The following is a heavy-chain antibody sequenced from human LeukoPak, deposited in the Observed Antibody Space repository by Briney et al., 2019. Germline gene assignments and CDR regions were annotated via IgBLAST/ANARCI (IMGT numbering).Heavy chain of an antibody. CDR1: GFTFSSYA. D-gene: IGHD3-22*01. CDR3: ARSLSGYYEPFDY. CDR2: ISSSGSAI. Sequence: PGGSLRLSCAASGFTFSSYAMNWVRQAPGKGLEWVSYISSSGSAIYYADSVKGRFTISRDNAKNSLYLQMNSLRAEDTAVYYCARSLSGYYEPFDYWGQGTLVTVSS. J-gene: IGHJ4*02. V-gene: IGHV3-48*04.